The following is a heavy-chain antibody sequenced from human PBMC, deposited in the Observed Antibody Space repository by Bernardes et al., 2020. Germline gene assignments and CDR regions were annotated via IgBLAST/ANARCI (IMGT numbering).Heavy chain of an antibody. J-gene: IGHJ5*01. CDR1: GVSISSNSYY. Sequence: SETLSLTCIVSGVSISSNSYYWAWLRQPPGKGLEWIGTIYYSGSTYDNPSLKSRVTMSVDTSTNHFSLKLSSVTAADTAVYYCARHSRGTVISPFDFWGQGTLVTVSS. D-gene: IGHD3-22*01. CDR2: IYYSGST. V-gene: IGHV4-39*01. CDR3: ARHSRGTVISPFDF.